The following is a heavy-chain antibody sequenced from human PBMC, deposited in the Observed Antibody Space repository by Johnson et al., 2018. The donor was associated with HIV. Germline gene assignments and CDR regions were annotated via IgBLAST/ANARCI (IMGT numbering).Heavy chain of an antibody. D-gene: IGHD3-3*01. V-gene: IGHV3-13*01. CDR2: IGTAGDT. CDR3: ARGPVRAFFGVGDAFDI. J-gene: IGHJ3*02. CDR1: GFTFSSYD. Sequence: EVQLVESGGGFVQPGGSLRLSCAASGFTFSSYDMHWVRQATGKGLEWVSAIGTAGDTYYPGSVKGRFTISRENAKNSLYLQMNSLRAGDTAVYYCARGPVRAFFGVGDAFDIWGQGTMVTVSS.